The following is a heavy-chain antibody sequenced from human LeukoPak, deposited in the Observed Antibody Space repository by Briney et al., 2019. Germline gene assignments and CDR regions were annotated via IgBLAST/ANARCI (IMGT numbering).Heavy chain of an antibody. CDR1: GYSISSGCY. J-gene: IGHJ4*02. CDR3: ARANGYSRPDY. CDR2: IYHSGST. Sequence: PSETLSLTCTVSGYSISSGCYWGWIRQPPGKGLEWIGSIYHSGSTYYNPSLKSRVTISVDTSKNQFSLKLSSVTAADTAVYYCARANGYSRPDYWGQGTLVTVSS. D-gene: IGHD2-15*01. V-gene: IGHV4-38-2*02.